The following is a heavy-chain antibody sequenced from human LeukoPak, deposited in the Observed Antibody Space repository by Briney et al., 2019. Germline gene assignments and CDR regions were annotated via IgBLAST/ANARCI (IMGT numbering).Heavy chain of an antibody. D-gene: IGHD3-3*01. Sequence: ASVKVSCKASGYTFTGYYMHWVRQAPGQGLEWMGRINPNSGGTNYAQKFQGRVTMTRDTSISTAYMELSSLRSEDTAVYYCARENRFLEWLSTPRSDYWGQGALVTVSS. CDR2: INPNSGGT. CDR3: ARENRFLEWLSTPRSDY. CDR1: GYTFTGYY. V-gene: IGHV1-2*06. J-gene: IGHJ4*02.